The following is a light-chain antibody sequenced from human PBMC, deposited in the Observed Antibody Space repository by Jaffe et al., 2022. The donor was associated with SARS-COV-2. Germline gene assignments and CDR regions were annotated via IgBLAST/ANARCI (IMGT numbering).Light chain of an antibody. CDR2: SAS. CDR1: QGIRSY. V-gene: IGKV1-9*01. Sequence: DIQLTQSPSFLSASVGDSVTITCRASQGIRSYLAWYQQEPGKAPKLLIYSASTLQSGVPSRFSGSGSGTEFTLTISSLQPEDFATYYCQQLDSYPRTFGQGTKVEIK. J-gene: IGKJ1*01. CDR3: QQLDSYPRT.